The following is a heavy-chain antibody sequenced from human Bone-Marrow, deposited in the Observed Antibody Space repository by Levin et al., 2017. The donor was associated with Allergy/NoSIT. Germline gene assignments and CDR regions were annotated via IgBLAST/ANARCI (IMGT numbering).Heavy chain of an antibody. Sequence: GESLKISCAASGFTFSSYSMNWVRQAPGKGLEWVSSISSSSSYIYYADSVKGRFTISRDNAKNSLYLQMNSLRAEDTAVYYCARELGAVAARRPHYYFDYWGQGTLVTVSS. J-gene: IGHJ4*02. CDR2: ISSSSSYI. CDR3: ARELGAVAARRPHYYFDY. D-gene: IGHD6-19*01. CDR1: GFTFSSYS. V-gene: IGHV3-21*01.